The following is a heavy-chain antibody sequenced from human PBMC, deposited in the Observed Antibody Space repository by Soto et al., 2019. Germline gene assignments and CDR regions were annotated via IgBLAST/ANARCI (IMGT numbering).Heavy chain of an antibody. V-gene: IGHV3-48*02. CDR3: ARAVTWGLDV. D-gene: IGHD3-10*01. Sequence: EVQLVESGGGLVQPGGSLRLSCAGSGFTFSLYSMSWVRQAPGKGLEWVSYISRSSTGIHYADSVKGRFTISRDDVTNSMHLQMNSLRDGDTAVYYCARAVTWGLDVWGQGTTVSISS. CDR2: ISRSSTGI. J-gene: IGHJ6*01. CDR1: GFTFSLYS.